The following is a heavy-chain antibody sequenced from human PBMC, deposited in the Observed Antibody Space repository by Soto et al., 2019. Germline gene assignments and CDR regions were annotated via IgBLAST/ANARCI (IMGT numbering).Heavy chain of an antibody. J-gene: IGHJ6*02. CDR2: IYGTGNT. Sequence: QLQLQESGPGLVKPSETLSLSCTVSGGSITSSFYWGWIRQPPGKGLEWIGSIYGTGNTYYNPSLKGRVTISADTSKNTFSLNLISVTAADSAVYYCRSSSRYSTDVWGQGATVTVSS. D-gene: IGHD6-13*01. CDR1: GGSITSSFY. CDR3: RSSSRYSTDV. V-gene: IGHV4-39*01.